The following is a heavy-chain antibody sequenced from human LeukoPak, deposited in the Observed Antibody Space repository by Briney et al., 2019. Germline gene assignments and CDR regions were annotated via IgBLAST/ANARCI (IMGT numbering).Heavy chain of an antibody. CDR3: AKDSSSSNYYYGLDV. CDR2: ISDDGSKK. CDR1: GVPFRNYG. D-gene: IGHD6-13*01. J-gene: IGHJ6*02. Sequence: RGSLRLSCAASGVPFRNYGMHWVRQAPGQGLEWGSSISDDGSKKYYTDSVKGRFTTSRDNSKNTLSLQLNSLRGDDTGMYFCAKDSSSSNYYYGLDVWGQGTTVTVSS. V-gene: IGHV3-30*02.